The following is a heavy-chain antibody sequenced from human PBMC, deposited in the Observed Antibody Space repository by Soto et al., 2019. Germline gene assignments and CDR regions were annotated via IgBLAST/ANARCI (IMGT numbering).Heavy chain of an antibody. CDR2: IYWDDDK. Sequence: SGPTLVNPTQTLTLTCTFFVFSLITSGLGVGWIRQPPGKALEWLALIYWDDDKRYSPSLKSRLTITKDTSKNQVVLTMTNMDPVDTATYYCAHGKTARPTNWFDPWGQGTLVTVSS. V-gene: IGHV2-5*02. CDR1: VFSLITSGLG. CDR3: AHGKTARPTNWFDP. D-gene: IGHD6-6*01. J-gene: IGHJ5*02.